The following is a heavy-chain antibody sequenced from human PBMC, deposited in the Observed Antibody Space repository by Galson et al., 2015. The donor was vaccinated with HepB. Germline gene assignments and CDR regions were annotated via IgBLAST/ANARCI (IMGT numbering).Heavy chain of an antibody. CDR1: GFIFRHHA. Sequence: LRLPCAGSGFIFRHHAMAWIRQAPGKGLEWVSGINGRGSTRSYSDAVKGRFSIPRDNSKATVFLQMDNLRAEDTAVYYCVKEGSWFGGDWFDPWGQGALVTVS. J-gene: IGHJ5*02. CDR2: INGRGSTR. D-gene: IGHD3-16*01. V-gene: IGHV3-23*01. CDR3: VKEGSWFGGDWFDP.